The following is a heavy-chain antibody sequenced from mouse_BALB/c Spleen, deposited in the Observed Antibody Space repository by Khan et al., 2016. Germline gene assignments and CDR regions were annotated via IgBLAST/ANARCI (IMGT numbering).Heavy chain of an antibody. CDR3: IRNYVAY. D-gene: IGHD1-1*01. Sequence: QLVESGGGLVQPGGSMKLSCVASGFTFSDAWMDWVRQSPEKGLEWVAEIKTKANNHATYYAESVKGRFTISRDDSKSNVYLQMNRLRAEDTGIYYCIRNYVAYWGQGTLVTVSA. CDR1: GFTFSDAW. J-gene: IGHJ3*01. V-gene: IGHV6-6*01. CDR2: IKTKANNHAT.